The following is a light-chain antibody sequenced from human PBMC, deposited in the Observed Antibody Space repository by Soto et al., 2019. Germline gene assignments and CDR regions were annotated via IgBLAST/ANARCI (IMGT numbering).Light chain of an antibody. J-gene: IGLJ3*02. CDR3: ETWDTNTRV. CDR1: SGHSSYI. V-gene: IGLV4-60*02. Sequence: QLVLTQSSSASASLGSSVKLTCTLSSGHSSYIIAWHQQQPGKAPRYLMKLEGIGSYNKGSGVPDRFSGSSSGADRYLTISNFQFEDEADYYCETWDTNTRVCGGGTKMTV. CDR2: LEGIGSY.